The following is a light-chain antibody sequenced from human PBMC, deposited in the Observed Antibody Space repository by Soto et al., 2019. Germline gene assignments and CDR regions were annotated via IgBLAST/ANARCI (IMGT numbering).Light chain of an antibody. V-gene: IGKV1-33*01. CDR2: TAS. Sequence: DTQMTQSPSSLSASVGDRVTITCQASQDISQYLNWYQQKPGKDPKLLIHTASNLETGVPSRFSGSGSGTDVTFTISSLQPADIATYYCQHYDKIPYSFGQGTKLEIK. CDR3: QHYDKIPYS. J-gene: IGKJ2*03. CDR1: QDISQY.